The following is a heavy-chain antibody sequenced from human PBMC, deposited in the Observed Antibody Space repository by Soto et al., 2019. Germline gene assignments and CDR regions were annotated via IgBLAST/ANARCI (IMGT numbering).Heavy chain of an antibody. Sequence: EVQLVESGGGLVQPGGSLRLSCAASGFTFSSYSMNWVRQAPGKGLEWLSYISSSISTMHCADSVKGRFTISRDNAKNSLYLQINSLRDEDTAVYYCAREVRDTAVADFDYWGQGTLVTVSS. D-gene: IGHD5-18*01. CDR1: GFTFSSYS. V-gene: IGHV3-48*02. CDR3: AREVRDTAVADFDY. J-gene: IGHJ4*02. CDR2: ISSSISTM.